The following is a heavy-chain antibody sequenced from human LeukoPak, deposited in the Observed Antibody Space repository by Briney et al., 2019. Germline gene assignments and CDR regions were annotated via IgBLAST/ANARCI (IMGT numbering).Heavy chain of an antibody. Sequence: SETLSLTCTVSGGSITSYYWSWIRQPPGEGLEWIGYIYYSGSTNYNPSLKSRVTISVDTSKKQFSLKLNSVTAADTAVYYCARLDPLGLQIWAGGLDYWGQGTLVTVSS. V-gene: IGHV4-59*08. J-gene: IGHJ4*02. CDR1: GGSITSYY. CDR3: ARLDPLGLQIWAGGLDY. D-gene: IGHD5-18*01. CDR2: IYYSGST.